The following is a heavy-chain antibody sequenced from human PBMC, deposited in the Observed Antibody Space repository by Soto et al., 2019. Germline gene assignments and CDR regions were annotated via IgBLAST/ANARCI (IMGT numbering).Heavy chain of an antibody. Sequence: ASVKVSCKASGYTFTGYYMHWVRQAPGQGLEWMGWINPNSGGTNYAQKFQGWVTMTRDRSISTAYMELSRLRSEDTAMYYCASIGYCSGGSGYGPNAFDIWGQGTMVTVSS. J-gene: IGHJ3*02. V-gene: IGHV1-2*04. D-gene: IGHD2-15*01. CDR1: GYTFTGYY. CDR2: INPNSGGT. CDR3: ASIGYCSGGSGYGPNAFDI.